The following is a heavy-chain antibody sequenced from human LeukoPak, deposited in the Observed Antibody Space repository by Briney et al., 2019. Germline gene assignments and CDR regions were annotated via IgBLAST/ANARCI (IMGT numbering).Heavy chain of an antibody. Sequence: PSETLSLTCAVSDYSISNAYYWGWIRPPPGKGLEWIGSISHGGSTHYNASLKSRVTISLEASKNQFSLRLSSVTAADTAVYYCARQSDVPSSIGYFDFWGQGAPVTVSS. CDR2: ISHGGST. CDR1: DYSISNAYY. CDR3: ARQSDVPSSIGYFDF. D-gene: IGHD2/OR15-2a*01. J-gene: IGHJ4*02. V-gene: IGHV4-38-2*01.